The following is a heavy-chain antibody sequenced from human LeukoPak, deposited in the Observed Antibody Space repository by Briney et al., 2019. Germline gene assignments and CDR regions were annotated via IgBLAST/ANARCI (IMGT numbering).Heavy chain of an antibody. CDR2: ISSSGSTI. Sequence: GGSLRLSCAASGFSFSDYYMSWIRQAPGKGLEWVSYISSSGSTIYYTDSVRGRFTISRDNAKNSLYLQMNSLRAEDTAVYYCARADEIGRIYFDYWGQGTLVTVSS. CDR1: GFSFSDYY. V-gene: IGHV3-11*01. J-gene: IGHJ4*02. CDR3: ARADEIGRIYFDY.